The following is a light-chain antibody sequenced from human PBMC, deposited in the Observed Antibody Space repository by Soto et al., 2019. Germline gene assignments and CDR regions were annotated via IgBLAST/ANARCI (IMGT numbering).Light chain of an antibody. V-gene: IGKV3-15*01. Sequence: EIVMTQSPATLSVSPGESATVSCRASQSISSELAWYQQKPGQPPRLLIYGASTRATGVPARFTGSGSGSDFSLTISGLQSEDFAVYYCQQGHNWPLTFGQGTMLEI. CDR1: QSISSE. CDR3: QQGHNWPLT. CDR2: GAS. J-gene: IGKJ2*01.